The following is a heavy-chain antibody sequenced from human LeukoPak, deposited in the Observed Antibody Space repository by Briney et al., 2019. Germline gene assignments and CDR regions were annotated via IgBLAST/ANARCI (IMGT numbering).Heavy chain of an antibody. CDR1: GFTFSTYA. D-gene: IGHD6-13*01. Sequence: PGGSLRLSCAASGFTFSTYAMSWVRQAPGKGLEWVSAISGSGGSTYYADSVKGRFTISRDNSKNTLYLQMNSLRAEDTAVYYCAKGFSSSWYSSFFDYWGQGTLVTVSS. J-gene: IGHJ4*02. CDR2: ISGSGGST. V-gene: IGHV3-23*01. CDR3: AKGFSSSWYSSFFDY.